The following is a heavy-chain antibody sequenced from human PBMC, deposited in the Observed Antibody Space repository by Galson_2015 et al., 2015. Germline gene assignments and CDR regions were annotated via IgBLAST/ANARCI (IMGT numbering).Heavy chain of an antibody. CDR2: IWYDGSNK. CDR1: GFTFSSYG. J-gene: IGHJ5*02. V-gene: IGHV3-33*01. CDR3: ARDLRLMYNRFDP. Sequence: SLRLSCAASGFTFSSYGMHWVRQAPGKGLEWVAVIWYDGSNKYHADSVRGRFTISRDNSRNTLYLQMNSLRAEDTAMYYCARDLRLMYNRFDPWGQGTLVIVSS.